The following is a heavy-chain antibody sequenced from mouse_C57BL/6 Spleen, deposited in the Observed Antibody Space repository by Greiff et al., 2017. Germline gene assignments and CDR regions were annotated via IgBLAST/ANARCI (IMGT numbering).Heavy chain of an antibody. CDR3: ARRTTVPFYIDY. V-gene: IGHV1-69*01. CDR1: GFTFTSSW. J-gene: IGHJ2*01. D-gene: IGHD1-1*01. CDR2: IDHSASYT. Sequence: QVQLLQPGAGLVMPGASLKLSCTASGFTFTSSWMHWVQQRPGQGLEWIGEIDHSASYTNYNQKFKGKSTLTVDKSSSTAYMQISSLTSEDSAVYYCARRTTVPFYIDYWGQGTTLTVAS.